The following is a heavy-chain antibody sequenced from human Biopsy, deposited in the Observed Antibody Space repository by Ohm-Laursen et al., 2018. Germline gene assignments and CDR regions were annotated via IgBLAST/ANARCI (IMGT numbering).Heavy chain of an antibody. Sequence: SETLSLTCTVSGGSITSYYRSWIRRPPGKGLEWIGDIYYSGSTNYNPSLKSRVTISEDRSKNQFSLNLKSVTAADTAVYYCATSLPSHWGSAALENWGQGILVTVSS. D-gene: IGHD6-6*01. V-gene: IGHV4-59*12. J-gene: IGHJ4*02. CDR1: GGSITSYY. CDR3: ATSLPSHWGSAALEN. CDR2: IYYSGST.